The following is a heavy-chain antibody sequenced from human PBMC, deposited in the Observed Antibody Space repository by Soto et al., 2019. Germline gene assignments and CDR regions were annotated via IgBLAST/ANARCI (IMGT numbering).Heavy chain of an antibody. D-gene: IGHD2-2*01. V-gene: IGHV3-23*01. Sequence: GGSLRLSCAASGFTFSSYAVTWVRQAPGKGLEWVSAISGSGGSTYYADSVKGRFTISRDNSKNTLYLQMNSLRAEDTAVYYCAKVGHSTSHNDSWGQGTLVTVS. CDR3: AKVGHSTSHNDS. J-gene: IGHJ4*02. CDR2: ISGSGGST. CDR1: GFTFSSYA.